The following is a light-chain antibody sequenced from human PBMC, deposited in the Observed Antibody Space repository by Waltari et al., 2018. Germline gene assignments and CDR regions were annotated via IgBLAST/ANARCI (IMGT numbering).Light chain of an antibody. CDR3: LQYNAYPWT. CDR1: QSIVVW. J-gene: IGKJ1*01. CDR2: KAS. V-gene: IGKV1-5*03. Sequence: DIQVTQSPSTLSASVGDRVTITCRASQSIVVWLAWYQQKPGKTPRLLIYKASYLDSGVPSRFSGSASGTAFTLTISSLQADDFATYYGLQYNAYPWTFGQGTTVEIK.